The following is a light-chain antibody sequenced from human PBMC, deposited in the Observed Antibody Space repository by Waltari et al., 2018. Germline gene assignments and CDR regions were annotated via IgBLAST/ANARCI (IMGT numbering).Light chain of an antibody. J-gene: IGKJ1*01. Sequence: EIVMTQSPATLSVSPGDTATLSCRASENVAGNLAWYQQRAGQAPRLLIYGTVTRATGIPARLSGSGSGTEFTLTISSLQSEDFAVYHCQQYKIWPQTFGQGTKVEIK. CDR2: GTV. CDR3: QQYKIWPQT. V-gene: IGKV3-15*01. CDR1: ENVAGN.